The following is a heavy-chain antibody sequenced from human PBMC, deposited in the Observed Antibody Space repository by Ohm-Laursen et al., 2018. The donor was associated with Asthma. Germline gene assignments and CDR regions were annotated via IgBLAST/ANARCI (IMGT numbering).Heavy chain of an antibody. Sequence: GSLRLSCSASGFTFSSYSMNWVRQAPGKGLEWVSSISSSSSYIYYADSVKGRFTISRDNAKNSLYLQMNSLRAEDTAVYYCARDESGGSSGYYYNYWGQGTLVTVSS. V-gene: IGHV3-21*01. CDR3: ARDESGGSSGYYYNY. D-gene: IGHD3-22*01. J-gene: IGHJ4*02. CDR2: ISSSSSYI. CDR1: GFTFSSYS.